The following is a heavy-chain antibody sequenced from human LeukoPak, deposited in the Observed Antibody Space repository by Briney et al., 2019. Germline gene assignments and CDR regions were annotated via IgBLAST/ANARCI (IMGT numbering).Heavy chain of an antibody. Sequence: SETLSLTCTVSGGSISSYYWSWIRQPPGKGLEWIGYIYYSGSTNYNPSLKSRVTISVDTSKNQFSLKLSSVTAADTAVYYCARTSSGYDFHEYWYFDLWGRGTLVTVSS. CDR2: IYYSGST. V-gene: IGHV4-59*12. CDR1: GGSISSYY. J-gene: IGHJ2*01. D-gene: IGHD5-12*01. CDR3: ARTSSGYDFHEYWYFDL.